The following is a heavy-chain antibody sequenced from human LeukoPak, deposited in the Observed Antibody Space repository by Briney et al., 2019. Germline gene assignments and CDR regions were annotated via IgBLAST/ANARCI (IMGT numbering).Heavy chain of an antibody. Sequence: GGSLRLSCEGSGFTFSIYWMHWVRQAPGRGLEWVANIKQDGSNAYYVDSVKGRFTISRDNAKNSVYLQMNSLRAEDTAVYYCARGVRGGTQYDAFDIWGQGTMVTVSS. CDR2: IKQDGSNA. CDR3: ARGVRGGTQYDAFDI. D-gene: IGHD1-7*01. V-gene: IGHV3-7*01. CDR1: GFTFSIYW. J-gene: IGHJ3*02.